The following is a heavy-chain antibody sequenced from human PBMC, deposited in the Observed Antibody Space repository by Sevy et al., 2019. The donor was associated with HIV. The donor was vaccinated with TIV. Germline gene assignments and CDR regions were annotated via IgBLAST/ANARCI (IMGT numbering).Heavy chain of an antibody. CDR1: GFTFSSYA. CDR3: AKDHSGYDYYNYFDY. D-gene: IGHD5-12*01. V-gene: IGHV3-23*01. J-gene: IGHJ4*02. Sequence: GGSLRLSCAASGFTFSSYAMGWVRQAPGKGLEWVSAISGSGGSTYYADSVKGRFTISRDNSKNTLYLQMNSLRAEDTAVYYCAKDHSGYDYYNYFDYWGQGTLVTVSS. CDR2: ISGSGGST.